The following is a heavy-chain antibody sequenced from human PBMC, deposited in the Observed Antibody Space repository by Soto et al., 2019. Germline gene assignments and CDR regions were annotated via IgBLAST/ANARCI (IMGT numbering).Heavy chain of an antibody. V-gene: IGHV4-30-2*01. CDR2: IYHSGST. D-gene: IGHD5-12*01. CDR3: ARDRRDGYQDY. J-gene: IGHJ4*02. CDR1: GGSISSGGYS. Sequence: SETLSLTCAVSGGSISSGGYSWSWIRQPPGKGLEWIGYIYHSGSTYYNPSLKSRVTISVDRSKNQFSLKLSSVTAADTAVYYCARDRRDGYQDYWGQGTLVTVSS.